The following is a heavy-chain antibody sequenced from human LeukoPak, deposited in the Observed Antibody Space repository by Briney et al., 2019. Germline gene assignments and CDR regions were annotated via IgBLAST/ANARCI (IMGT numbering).Heavy chain of an antibody. D-gene: IGHD6-6*01. CDR2: INPNSGGT. V-gene: IGHV1-2*02. Sequence: ASVKVSCKASGYTFTDYYLHWVRPAPGQGLEWMGWINPNSGGTKYAQNLQGRVTMTRDTSISTAYMELSRLRSDDTAVYYCARYSSSSAIDYWGQGTLVTVSS. CDR1: GYTFTDYY. CDR3: ARYSSSSAIDY. J-gene: IGHJ4*02.